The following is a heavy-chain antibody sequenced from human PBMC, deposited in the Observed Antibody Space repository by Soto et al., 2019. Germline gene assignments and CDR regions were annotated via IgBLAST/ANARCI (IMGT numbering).Heavy chain of an antibody. V-gene: IGHV3-48*03. CDR1: GFTFSRYG. CDR3: ARELAAAGSFDY. J-gene: IGHJ4*02. CDR2: ISTSGSTI. D-gene: IGHD6-13*01. Sequence: EVQLVESGGDLVQPGGSLRLSCAASGFTFSRYGMNWVRQAPGKGLEWILYISTSGSTIYYADSVKGRFTISRDNAKNSLYLQMNSLRAEDTAVYYCARELAAAGSFDYWGQGTLVTVSS.